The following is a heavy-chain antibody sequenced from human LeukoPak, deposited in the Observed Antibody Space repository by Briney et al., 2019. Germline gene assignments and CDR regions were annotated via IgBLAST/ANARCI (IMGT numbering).Heavy chain of an antibody. CDR3: ARDRSSLGLWFGELRN. D-gene: IGHD3-10*01. V-gene: IGHV3-74*01. Sequence: GGSLRLSCAASGFTFSSYWMHWVRQAPGKGLVWVSRIYSDGSSTNYADSVKGRFTISRDNAKNTLYLQMNSLRVEDTAVYYCARDRSSLGLWFGELRNWGQGTLVTVSS. CDR2: IYSDGSST. CDR1: GFTFSSYW. J-gene: IGHJ4*02.